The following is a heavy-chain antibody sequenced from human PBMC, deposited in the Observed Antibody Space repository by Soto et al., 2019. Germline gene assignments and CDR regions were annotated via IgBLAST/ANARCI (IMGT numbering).Heavy chain of an antibody. D-gene: IGHD3-22*01. J-gene: IGHJ4*02. CDR2: IYYSGST. V-gene: IGHV4-30-4*01. CDR1: GGSLGSGAYY. Sequence: PSQTLSLTXTVSGGSLGSGAYYWGRIRQPPGKGMKWTGHIYYSGSTSYNASPKSRVTISVNTSKNQFSLKLSSVTAADTAVYYCARAQKPYYYDIRGFFDYWGQGTLVTVSS. CDR3: ARAQKPYYYDIRGFFDY.